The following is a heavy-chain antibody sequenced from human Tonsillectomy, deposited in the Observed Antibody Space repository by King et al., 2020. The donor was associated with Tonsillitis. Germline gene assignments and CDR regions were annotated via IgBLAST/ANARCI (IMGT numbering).Heavy chain of an antibody. V-gene: IGHV1-69*12. CDR2: IIPIFGTE. Sequence: QLVQSGAELRKPGSSVKVSCKASGGTFSSHAINWVRQAPGQGLEWMGGIIPIFGTENYAQKFQGRVTITADESTSTAYMELTSLRYEDTAIDYCATLLLVVVTDIATDIGHWGQGTLVTVSP. D-gene: IGHD2-21*02. J-gene: IGHJ5*02. CDR3: ATLLLVVVTDIATDIGH. CDR1: GGTFSSHA.